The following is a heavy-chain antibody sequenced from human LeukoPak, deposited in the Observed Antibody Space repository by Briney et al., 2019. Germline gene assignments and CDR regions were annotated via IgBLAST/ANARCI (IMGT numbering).Heavy chain of an antibody. J-gene: IGHJ4*02. CDR1: GFSFTSYW. V-gene: IGHV5-51*01. CDR3: ARTFQQVNRDGYNL. CDR2: IYPGDSDT. D-gene: IGHD5-24*01. Sequence: GESLKIPCKGSGFSFTSYWIGWVRQMPGKGLEWMGIIYPGDSDTRYSPSFQGQITISADKSISTAYLQWSSLKASDTAMYYCARTFQQVNRDGYNLWGQGTLVTVSS.